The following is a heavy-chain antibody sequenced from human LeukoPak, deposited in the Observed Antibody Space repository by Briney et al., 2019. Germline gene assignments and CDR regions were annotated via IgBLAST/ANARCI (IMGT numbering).Heavy chain of an antibody. CDR3: AKGHIDSEWLYFGY. CDR2: ITGSSGDNT. D-gene: IGHD2-21*01. V-gene: IGHV3-23*01. J-gene: IGHJ4*02. CDR1: GFTFSSYA. Sequence: GGSLRLSCAASGFTFSSYAMGWVRQAPGKGLEWVSSITGSSGDNTYYADSVKGRFTIPRDNSKNTLYLRMSSLRAEDTAVYYCAKGHIDSEWLYFGYWGRGTLVTVSS.